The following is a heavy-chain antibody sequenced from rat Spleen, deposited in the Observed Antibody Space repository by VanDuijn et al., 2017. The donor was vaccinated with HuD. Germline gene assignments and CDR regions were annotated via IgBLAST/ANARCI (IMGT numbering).Heavy chain of an antibody. V-gene: IGHV2-13*01. D-gene: IGHD1-12*02. CDR1: GFSLTTHH. CDR3: ARDYDGTYYYAGWFAY. J-gene: IGHJ3*01. Sequence: QVRLKESGPGLVQPSQTLSLTCTVSGFSLTTHHVSWVRQPPGKSLVWMGIIWAGGGTNYNSAVKSRLSISRDTSKSQVLLKMSSLQTEDTATYYCARDYDGTYYYAGWFAYWGQGTLVTVSS. CDR2: IWAGGGT.